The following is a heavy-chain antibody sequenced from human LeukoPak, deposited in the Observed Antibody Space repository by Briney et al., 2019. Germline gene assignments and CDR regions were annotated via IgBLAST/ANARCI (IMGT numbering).Heavy chain of an antibody. CDR1: GGSVSSDNYY. Sequence: PSETLSLTCSVSGGSVSSDNYYWSWIRQPPGKGLEWIGHIYYSGSTNYNPSLKSRVTISADTSKNQFSLKLTPVTAADTAVYYCARALPYYYGSGSYYPFDYWGQGTLVTVSS. V-gene: IGHV4-61*01. D-gene: IGHD3-10*01. CDR3: ARALPYYYGSGSYYPFDY. CDR2: IYYSGST. J-gene: IGHJ4*02.